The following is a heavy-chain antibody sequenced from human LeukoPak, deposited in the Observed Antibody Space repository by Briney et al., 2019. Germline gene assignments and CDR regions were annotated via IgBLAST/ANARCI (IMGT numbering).Heavy chain of an antibody. V-gene: IGHV3-9*01. CDR2: ISWNSGSI. Sequence: GRSLRLSCAASGFTFDDYAMHWVRQAPGEGLEWVSGISWNSGSIGYADFVKGRFTISRDNAKNSLYLQMNSLRAEDTALYYCAKSASDSSGYFYYYYGMDVWGQGTTVTVSS. CDR3: AKSASDSSGYFYYYYGMDV. CDR1: GFTFDDYA. D-gene: IGHD3-22*01. J-gene: IGHJ6*02.